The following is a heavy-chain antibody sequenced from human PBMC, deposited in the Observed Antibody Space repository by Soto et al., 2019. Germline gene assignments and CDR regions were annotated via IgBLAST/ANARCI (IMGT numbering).Heavy chain of an antibody. CDR2: ISYDGSNK. V-gene: IGHV3-30*18. Sequence: QVQLVESGGGVVQPGRSLRLSCAASGFTFSSYGMHWVRQAPGKGLEWVAVISYDGSNKYYADSVKGRFTISRDNSKNTLYLQMNSLRAEATAVYYCAKETGTWGQGTLVTVSS. CDR3: AKETGT. CDR1: GFTFSSYG. D-gene: IGHD1-1*01. J-gene: IGHJ5*02.